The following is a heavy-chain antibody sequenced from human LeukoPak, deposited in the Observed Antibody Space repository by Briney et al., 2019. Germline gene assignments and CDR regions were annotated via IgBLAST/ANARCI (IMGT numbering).Heavy chain of an antibody. D-gene: IGHD3-9*01. V-gene: IGHV3-23*01. J-gene: IGHJ4*02. CDR1: GFIFSNYA. CDR2: ISGRSNNT. CDR3: AKWGDYDVLTGYYVSDF. Sequence: GASLRLSCAASGFIFSNYAMYWVRQAPGKGLEWVSAISGRSNNTYYADSVKGRFTLSRDSSKNTLYLQMNSLRADDTAVYYCAKWGDYDVLTGYYVSDFWGQGTLVTVSS.